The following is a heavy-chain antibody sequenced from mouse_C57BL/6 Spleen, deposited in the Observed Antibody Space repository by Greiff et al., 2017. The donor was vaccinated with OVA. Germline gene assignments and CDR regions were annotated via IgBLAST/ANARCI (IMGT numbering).Heavy chain of an antibody. Sequence: EVQGVESGPVLVKPGASVKMSCKASGYTFTDYYMNWVKQSHGKSLEWIGVINPYNGGTSYNQKFKGKATLTVDKSSSTAYMELNSLTSEDSAVYYCAREDHGAYFDYWGQGTTLTVSS. CDR1: GYTFTDYY. CDR2: INPYNGGT. CDR3: AREDHGAYFDY. V-gene: IGHV1-19*01. D-gene: IGHD1-2*01. J-gene: IGHJ2*01.